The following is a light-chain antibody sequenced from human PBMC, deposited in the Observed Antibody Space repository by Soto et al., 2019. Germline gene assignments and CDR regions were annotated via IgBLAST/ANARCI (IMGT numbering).Light chain of an antibody. CDR1: SSDVGGYNY. J-gene: IGLJ3*02. CDR3: ASYTSGSRWV. V-gene: IGLV2-14*01. Sequence: QSALTQPASVSGSPGQSITISCTGTSSDVGGYNYVSWYQQHPGKAPKLMIYEVSDRPSGVSNRFSGSKSGNTASLTISGLRAEDEGDYYCASYTSGSRWVFGGGTKLTDL. CDR2: EVS.